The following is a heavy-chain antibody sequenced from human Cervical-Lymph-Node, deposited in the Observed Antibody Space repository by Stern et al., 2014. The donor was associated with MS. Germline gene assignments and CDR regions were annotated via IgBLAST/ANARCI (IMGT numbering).Heavy chain of an antibody. J-gene: IGHJ6*02. D-gene: IGHD1-26*01. V-gene: IGHV2-26*03. CDR2: IFWNDEK. CDR1: GFSIRNTRMG. Sequence: QITLKESGPVLVKPTETLTLTCTISGFSIRNTRMGVNWVRQPPGKALEWLAHIFWNDEKSYNTSLKSRLTISKDTSKSQVVLTMTTMDPVDTATYYCAAGSQGGEFVMDVWGQGTTVTVSS. CDR3: AAGSQGGEFVMDV.